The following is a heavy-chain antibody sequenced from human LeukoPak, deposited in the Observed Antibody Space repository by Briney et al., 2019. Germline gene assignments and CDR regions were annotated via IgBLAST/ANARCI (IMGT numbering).Heavy chain of an antibody. J-gene: IGHJ4*02. V-gene: IGHV3-23*01. CDR3: ATTLQWLVVYFDY. Sequence: HTGGSLRLSCAASGFTFSSYAMSWVRQAPGKGLEWVSAISGSGGSTYYADSVKGRFTISRDNSKNTLYLQMNSLRAEDTAVYYCATTLQWLVVYFDYWGQGTLVTVSS. D-gene: IGHD6-19*01. CDR1: GFTFSSYA. CDR2: ISGSGGST.